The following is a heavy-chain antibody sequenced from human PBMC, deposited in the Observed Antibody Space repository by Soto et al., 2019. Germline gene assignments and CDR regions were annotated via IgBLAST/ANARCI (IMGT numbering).Heavy chain of an antibody. D-gene: IGHD3-22*01. CDR2: ISSSSSYI. CDR3: ARSAFYYYDSSGYSYYFDY. J-gene: IGHJ4*02. V-gene: IGHV3-21*01. CDR1: GFTFSSYS. Sequence: GGSLRLSCAASGFTFSSYSMNWVRQAPGKGLEWVSSISSSSSYIYYADSVKGRFTISRDNAKNSLYLQMNSLRAEDTAVYYCARSAFYYYDSSGYSYYFDYWGQGTLVTVSS.